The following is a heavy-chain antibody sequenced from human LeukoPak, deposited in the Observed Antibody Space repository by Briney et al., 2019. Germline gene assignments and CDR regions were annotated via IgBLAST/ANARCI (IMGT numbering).Heavy chain of an antibody. V-gene: IGHV4-61*02. CDR2: IYTSGST. CDR3: ARSKAHLSTSWYGTWFDP. J-gene: IGHJ5*02. CDR1: GGSISSGSYY. Sequence: SETLSLTCTVSGGSISSGSYYWSWIRQPAGKGLEWIGRIYTSGSTNYSPSLKSRVTISVDTSKNQLSLKLSSVTAADTAVYYCARSKAHLSTSWYGTWFDPWGQGTLVTVSS. D-gene: IGHD2-2*01.